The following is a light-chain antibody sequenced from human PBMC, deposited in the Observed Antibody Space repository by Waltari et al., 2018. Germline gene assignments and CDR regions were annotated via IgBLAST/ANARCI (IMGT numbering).Light chain of an antibody. CDR1: SSNIGAGYD. CDR3: QSYDSRLAVV. Sequence: QSVLTQPPSVSGAPGQRVIISCTGSSSNIGAGYDVHWYQQLPGTAPKLLVYGNNSRPSGGPDRFAGSKSGTSGSLAITGLQAEDEADYYCQSYDSRLAVVFGGGTKVTVL. CDR2: GNN. V-gene: IGLV1-40*01. J-gene: IGLJ2*01.